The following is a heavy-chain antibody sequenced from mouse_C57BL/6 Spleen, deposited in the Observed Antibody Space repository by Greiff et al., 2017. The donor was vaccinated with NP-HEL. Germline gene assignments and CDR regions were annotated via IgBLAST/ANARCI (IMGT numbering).Heavy chain of an antibody. V-gene: IGHV1-59*01. D-gene: IGHD2-3*01. CDR3: ARSPDGYPAWFAY. Sequence: QVQLQQPGAELVRPGTSVKLSCKASGYTFTSYWMHWVKQRPGQGLEWIGVIDPSDSYTNYNQKFKGKATLTVDTSSSTAYMQLSSLTSEDSAVYYCARSPDGYPAWFAYWGQGTLVTVSA. CDR2: IDPSDSYT. J-gene: IGHJ3*01. CDR1: GYTFTSYW.